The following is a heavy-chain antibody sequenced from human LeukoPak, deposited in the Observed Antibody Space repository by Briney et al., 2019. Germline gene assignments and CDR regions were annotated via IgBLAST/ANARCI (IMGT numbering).Heavy chain of an antibody. Sequence: SETLSLTCTVSGGSISSYYWSWIRQPPGKGLEWIGYIYYSGSTNYNPSLKSRVTISVDTSKNQFSLKLSSVTAADTAVYCCARGSQLGDFDYWGQGTLVTVSS. V-gene: IGHV4-59*01. J-gene: IGHJ4*02. CDR2: IYYSGST. CDR3: ARGSQLGDFDY. CDR1: GGSISSYY. D-gene: IGHD3-16*01.